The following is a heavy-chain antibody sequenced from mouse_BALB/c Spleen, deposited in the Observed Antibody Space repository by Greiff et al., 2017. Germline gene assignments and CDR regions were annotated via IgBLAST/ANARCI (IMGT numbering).Heavy chain of an antibody. D-gene: IGHD2-2*01. CDR2: ISYDGSN. J-gene: IGHJ3*01. Sequence: VQLKQSGPGLVKPSQSLSLTCSVTGYSITSGYYWNWIRQFPGNKLEWMGYISYDGSNNYNPSLKNRISITRDTSKNQFFLKLNSVTTEDTATYYCARGDGYDVWFAYWGQGTLVTVSA. CDR1: GYSITSGYY. V-gene: IGHV3-6*02. CDR3: ARGDGYDVWFAY.